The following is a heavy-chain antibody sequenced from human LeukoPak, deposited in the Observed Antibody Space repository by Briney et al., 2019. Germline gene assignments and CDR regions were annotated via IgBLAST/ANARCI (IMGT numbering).Heavy chain of an antibody. V-gene: IGHV1-18*01. CDR1: GYTFTSYG. CDR2: VSDYNGNT. D-gene: IGHD4-11*01. J-gene: IGHJ5*02. Sequence: ASVKVSCKASGYTFTSYGISWVRQAPGQGLEWMGWVSDYNGNTNYAQKLQGRVTMTTDTSTSTAYMELRSLRSDDTAVYYCTRDLYRDSLPVSWFDPWGQGTLVTVSS. CDR3: TRDLYRDSLPVSWFDP.